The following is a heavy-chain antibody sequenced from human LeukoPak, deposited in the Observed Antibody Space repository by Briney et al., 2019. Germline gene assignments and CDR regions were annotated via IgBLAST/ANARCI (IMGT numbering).Heavy chain of an antibody. J-gene: IGHJ4*02. CDR1: GYTFTSYD. V-gene: IGHV1-8*01. D-gene: IGHD3-22*01. Sequence: ASVKVSCKASGYTFTSYDINWVRQATGQGLERMGWMNPNSGNTGYAQKFQGRVTMTRNTSISTAYMELSSLRSEDTAVYYCARAPSPSLFYDSSFDYWGQGTLVTVSS. CDR3: ARAPSPSLFYDSSFDY. CDR2: MNPNSGNT.